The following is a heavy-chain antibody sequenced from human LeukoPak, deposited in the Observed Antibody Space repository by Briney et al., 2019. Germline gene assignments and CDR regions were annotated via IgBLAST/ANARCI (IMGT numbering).Heavy chain of an antibody. CDR1: GGSISSYY. D-gene: IGHD6-19*01. V-gene: IGHV4-59*01. CDR3: ARDGVAGGFDY. Sequence: SETLSLTCTVSGGSISSYYWNWIRQAPGKGLEWIGYVHYSGSTNHNSSLKSRVTISVDTSKNQYSLKLSSVTAADTAVYYCARDGVAGGFDYWGQGTLVTVSS. CDR2: VHYSGST. J-gene: IGHJ4*02.